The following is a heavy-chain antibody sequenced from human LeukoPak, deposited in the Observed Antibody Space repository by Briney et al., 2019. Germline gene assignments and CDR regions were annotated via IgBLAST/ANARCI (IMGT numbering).Heavy chain of an antibody. D-gene: IGHD3-16*01. CDR1: GLSFSSFS. CDR3: ARASWVSSTDAVR. V-gene: IGHV3-23*01. Sequence: PGPSLRLSCAVAGLSFSSFSMSWASHGPARGLECVSSIRGNGETFYADSVKGRFTLYSDSSTNTVYFQLNNLRVQDTAIYYCARASWVSSTDAVRWGQGTLVTVSS. J-gene: IGHJ4*02. CDR2: IRGNGET.